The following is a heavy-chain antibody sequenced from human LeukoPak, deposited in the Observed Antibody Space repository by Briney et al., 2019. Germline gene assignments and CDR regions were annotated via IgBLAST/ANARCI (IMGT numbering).Heavy chain of an antibody. Sequence: ASVKVSCKASGYTFTSYYMHWVRQAPGQGLEWMGIINPSGGSTSYAQKFQGRVIMTRDTSTSTVYMELSSLRSEDTAVYYCARDSARYSAGYCGGDCWEYFQHWGQGTLVTVSS. CDR3: ARDSARYSAGYCGGDCWEYFQH. CDR1: GYTFTSYY. V-gene: IGHV1-46*01. CDR2: INPSGGST. D-gene: IGHD2-21*02. J-gene: IGHJ1*01.